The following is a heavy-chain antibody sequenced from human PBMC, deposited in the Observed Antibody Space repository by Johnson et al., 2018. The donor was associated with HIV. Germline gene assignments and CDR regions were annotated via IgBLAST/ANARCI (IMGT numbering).Heavy chain of an antibody. D-gene: IGHD6-6*01. Sequence: QMQLVESGGGVVQPGRSLRLSCAASGFTFSSYGMHWVRQAPGKGLEWVAVIWYDGSNKYYADSVKGRFTISRDNSKNTLNLQMNSLRAEDTAVYYCAKDPNRWGQLAYAFDIWGQGTMVTVSS. J-gene: IGHJ3*02. CDR2: IWYDGSNK. CDR3: AKDPNRWGQLAYAFDI. V-gene: IGHV3-33*06. CDR1: GFTFSSYG.